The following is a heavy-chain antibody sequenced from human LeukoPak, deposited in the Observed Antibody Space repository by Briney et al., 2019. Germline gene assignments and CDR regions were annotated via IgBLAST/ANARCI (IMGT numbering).Heavy chain of an antibody. CDR1: GFTFSSYW. J-gene: IGHJ4*02. V-gene: IGHV3-74*01. Sequence: PGGSLRLSCAASGFTFSSYWMHWVRQAPGKGLVWVSRINSDGSSTSYADSVKGRFTISRDSAKNTLYLQMNSLRAEDTAVYYCARESSSGWIDYWGQGTLVTVSS. D-gene: IGHD6-19*01. CDR2: INSDGSST. CDR3: ARESSSGWIDY.